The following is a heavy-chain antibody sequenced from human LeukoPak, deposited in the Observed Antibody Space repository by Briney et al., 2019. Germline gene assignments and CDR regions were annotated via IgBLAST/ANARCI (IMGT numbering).Heavy chain of an antibody. D-gene: IGHD2-2*01. J-gene: IGHJ3*02. CDR2: ISSSSSYI. CDR3: ARDVPAAINDAFDI. V-gene: IGHV3-21*01. CDR1: GFTFSSYE. Sequence: PGGSLRLSCAASGFTFSSYEMNWVRQAPGKGLEWVSSISSSSSYIYYADSVKGRFTISRDNAKNSLYLQMNSLRAEDTAVYYCARDVPAAINDAFDIWGQGTMVTVSS.